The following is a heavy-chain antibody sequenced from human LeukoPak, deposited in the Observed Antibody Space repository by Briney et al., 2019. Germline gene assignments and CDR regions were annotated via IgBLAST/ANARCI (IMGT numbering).Heavy chain of an antibody. D-gene: IGHD2-8*01. CDR2: ISSSSSYI. J-gene: IGHJ4*02. CDR3: ARDLMVATDYFDY. Sequence: GGSLRLSCAASGFTFSSYSMNWVRQAPGKGLEWVSSISSSSSYIYYADSVKGRFTISRDNAKNSLYLQMNSLRAEDTAVYYCARDLMVATDYFDYWGQGTLVTVSS. CDR1: GFTFSSYS. V-gene: IGHV3-21*01.